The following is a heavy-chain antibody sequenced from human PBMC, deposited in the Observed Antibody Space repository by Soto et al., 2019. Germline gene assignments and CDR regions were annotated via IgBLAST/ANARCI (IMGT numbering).Heavy chain of an antibody. Sequence: QITLKESGPTLVKPTQTLTLTCTFSGFSLSTSGVGVGWIRQPPGKALEWLALIYWNDDKRYSPSLKSRLTITKDTAKNQVVLTMTNMDPVDTATYYCAHRLGYSDYDLNFDYWCQGTLVTVSS. CDR2: IYWNDDK. J-gene: IGHJ4*02. CDR1: GFSLSTSGVG. D-gene: IGHD5-12*01. CDR3: AHRLGYSDYDLNFDY. V-gene: IGHV2-5*01.